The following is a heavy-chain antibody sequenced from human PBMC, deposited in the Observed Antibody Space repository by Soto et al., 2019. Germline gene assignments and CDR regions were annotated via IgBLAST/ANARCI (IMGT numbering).Heavy chain of an antibody. CDR2: ITPILGIA. J-gene: IGHJ4*02. V-gene: IGHV1-69*02. Sequence: QVQRVQSGAEVKKPGSSVKVSCKASGGTFSRYTISWVRQAPGQGLEWMGRITPILGIANYAQKFQGRVTITADKSTSTAYMELSSLRSEDTAVYYCATATTVVTPAPFDYWGQGTLVTVSS. CDR3: ATATTVVTPAPFDY. D-gene: IGHD4-17*01. CDR1: GGTFSRYT.